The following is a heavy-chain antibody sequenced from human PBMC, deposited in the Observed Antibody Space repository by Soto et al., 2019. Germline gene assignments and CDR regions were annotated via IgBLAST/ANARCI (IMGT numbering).Heavy chain of an antibody. Sequence: PGGSLILSCAASGFTFSSYSMNWVRQAPGKGLEWVSSISRSSSYIYYADSVKGRFTISRDNAKNTLYLQMNSLRAEDTAVYYCASGGSSLNFDSWGQGTLVTVSS. D-gene: IGHD6-6*01. CDR3: ASGGSSLNFDS. V-gene: IGHV3-21*01. CDR2: ISRSSSYI. CDR1: GFTFSSYS. J-gene: IGHJ4*02.